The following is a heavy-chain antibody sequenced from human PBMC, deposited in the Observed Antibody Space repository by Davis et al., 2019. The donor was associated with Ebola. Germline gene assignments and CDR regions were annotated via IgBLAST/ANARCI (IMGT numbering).Heavy chain of an antibody. D-gene: IGHD3-10*01. V-gene: IGHV1-69*04. Sequence: SVTVSCKASGCTFSSYAISWVRQAPGQGLEWMGRIIPILGIANYAQKFQGRVTITADKSTSTAYMELSSLRSEDTAVYYCARWGGSGSGSYYTRYYYYGMDVWGQGTTVTVSS. CDR1: GCTFSSYA. CDR3: ARWGGSGSGSYYTRYYYYGMDV. J-gene: IGHJ6*02. CDR2: IIPILGIA.